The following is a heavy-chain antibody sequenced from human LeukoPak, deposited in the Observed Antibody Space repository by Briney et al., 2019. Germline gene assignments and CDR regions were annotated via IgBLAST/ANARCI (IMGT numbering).Heavy chain of an antibody. CDR2: INPNSGGT. V-gene: IGHV1-2*02. D-gene: IGHD2-2*01. CDR1: GYTFTGYY. J-gene: IGHJ5*02. CDR3: ARAPYCSSTSCYRGWFDP. Sequence: ASVKVSCKASGYTFTGYYMHWVRQAPGQGLEWMGWINPNSGGTNYAQKFQGRVTMTRDTSISTAYMERSRLRSDDTAVYYCARAPYCSSTSCYRGWFDPWGQGTLVTVSS.